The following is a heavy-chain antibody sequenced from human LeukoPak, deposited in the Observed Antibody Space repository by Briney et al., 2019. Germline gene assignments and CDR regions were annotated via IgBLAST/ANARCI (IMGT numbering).Heavy chain of an antibody. CDR3: ARHKHLGVAPFDS. CDR2: IHYAGHT. J-gene: IGHJ5*01. CDR1: GYSISSGYY. Sequence: SETLSLTCTVSGYSISSGYYWGWIRQPPGKGLEWLGSIHYAGHTYYNPPLKSRLTISMDMSSDRFSLRLDSLTAADTAFYYCARHKHLGVAPFDSWGQGALVPVSS. V-gene: IGHV4-38-2*02. D-gene: IGHD3-16*01.